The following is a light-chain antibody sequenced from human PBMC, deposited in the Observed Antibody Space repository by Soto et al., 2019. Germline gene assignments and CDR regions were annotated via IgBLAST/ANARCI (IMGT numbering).Light chain of an antibody. J-gene: IGKJ2*01. CDR3: HQYNSWPPGT. CDR1: QSTSSY. V-gene: IGKV1-5*03. CDR2: QAS. Sequence: DIQMTQSPSTLSASVGDRVTITCRASQSTSSYLAWYQQKPGKAPKLLIYQASSLENGVPSRFSASGSGTDFTLPISSLQSEDFSLYYCHQYNSWPPGTFGQGTKVDIK.